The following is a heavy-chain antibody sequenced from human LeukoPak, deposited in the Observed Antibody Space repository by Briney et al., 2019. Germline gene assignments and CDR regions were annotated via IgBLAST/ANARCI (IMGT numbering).Heavy chain of an antibody. CDR1: GFTFDDYA. J-gene: IGHJ6*02. CDR2: ISWDGGST. V-gene: IGHV3-43D*03. Sequence: PGGSLRLSCAASGFTFDDYAMHWVRQAPGKGLEWVSLISWDGGSTYYADSVKGRFTISRDNSKNSLYLQMNSLRTEDTAVYYCAKVLPTMVRAVITYYYYGMDVWGQGTTVTVSS. CDR3: AKVLPTMVRAVITYYYYGMDV. D-gene: IGHD3-10*01.